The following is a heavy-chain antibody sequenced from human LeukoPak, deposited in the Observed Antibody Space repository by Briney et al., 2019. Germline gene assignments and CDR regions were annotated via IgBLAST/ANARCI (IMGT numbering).Heavy chain of an antibody. Sequence: KTGGSLRLSCAASGFTFSSYSMNWVRQAPGKGLEWVSFISSSTSYISYADSVKGRFTISRDNAKSSLWLQMNSLRAEDTAMYYCARATNGRFDIWGQGTMVTVSS. CDR2: ISSSTSYI. J-gene: IGHJ3*02. D-gene: IGHD2-8*01. CDR3: ARATNGRFDI. V-gene: IGHV3-21*01. CDR1: GFTFSSYS.